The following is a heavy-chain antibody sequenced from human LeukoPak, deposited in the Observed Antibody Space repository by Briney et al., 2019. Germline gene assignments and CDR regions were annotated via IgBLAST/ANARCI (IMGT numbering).Heavy chain of an antibody. CDR2: ISSRSSTI. CDR1: GFTFSSYS. D-gene: IGHD6-19*01. V-gene: IGHV3-48*04. J-gene: IGHJ4*02. Sequence: GGSLGLSCEATGFTFSSYSMYWVRQAPGKGLEWISYISSRSSTIYYADSVKGRFTISRDSARNSLYLQMNSLRAEDTALYYCARDQGVAGYVIGSWGQGILVTVSS. CDR3: ARDQGVAGYVIGS.